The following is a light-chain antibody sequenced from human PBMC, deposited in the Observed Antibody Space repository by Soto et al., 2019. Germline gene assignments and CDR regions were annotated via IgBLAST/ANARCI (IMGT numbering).Light chain of an antibody. CDR1: QSILYSSNNKNY. Sequence: DIVMTQSPDSLAVSLGERATINCKSSQSILYSSNNKNYLAWYQQKPRQPPKLLIYWASTRESGVPDRFSGSGSGTDVTLTISSLQAEDVALYYCQQYYSTPLAFGQGTKVEIK. CDR3: QQYYSTPLA. V-gene: IGKV4-1*01. J-gene: IGKJ1*01. CDR2: WAS.